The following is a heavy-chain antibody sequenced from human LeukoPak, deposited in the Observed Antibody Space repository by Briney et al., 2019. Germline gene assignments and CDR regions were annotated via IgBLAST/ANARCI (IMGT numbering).Heavy chain of an antibody. Sequence: GGSLRLSCAASGFIFHSYEFNWVRQAPGKGLEWVSYISRSGDAIYYAPSVRGRFTMSRDNAKSSLFLQMNSLRAEDTAVYYCAREEATCGGDCYDYWGQGTLVTVSS. D-gene: IGHD2-21*02. V-gene: IGHV3-48*03. CDR1: GFIFHSYE. CDR3: AREEATCGGDCYDY. CDR2: ISRSGDAI. J-gene: IGHJ4*02.